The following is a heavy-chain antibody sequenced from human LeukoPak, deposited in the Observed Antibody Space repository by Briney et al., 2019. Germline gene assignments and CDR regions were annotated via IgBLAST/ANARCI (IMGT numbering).Heavy chain of an antibody. V-gene: IGHV4-39*07. CDR1: GGSISSSSYY. CDR3: AREQSTPLRYFDWLFLDWFDP. Sequence: SETLSLTCTVSGGSISSSSYYWGWIRQPPGKGLEWIGSIYYSGSTYYNSSLKSRVTISVDTSKNQFSLKLSSVTAADTAVYYCAREQSTPLRYFDWLFLDWFDPWGQGTLVTVSS. J-gene: IGHJ5*02. CDR2: IYYSGST. D-gene: IGHD3-9*01.